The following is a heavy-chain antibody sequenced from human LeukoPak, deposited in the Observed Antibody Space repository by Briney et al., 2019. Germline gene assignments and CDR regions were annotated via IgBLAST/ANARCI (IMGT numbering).Heavy chain of an antibody. J-gene: IGHJ6*04. D-gene: IGHD1-1*01. CDR2: ISYDGSNK. Sequence: PGRSLRLSCAASGCTFSSYAMHWVRQAPGKGLEWVAVISYDGSNKYYADSVKGRFTISRDNSKNTLYLQMNSLRAEDTAVYYCAREYDDTLYGMDVWGKGTTVTVSS. V-gene: IGHV3-30*04. CDR1: GCTFSSYA. CDR3: AREYDDTLYGMDV.